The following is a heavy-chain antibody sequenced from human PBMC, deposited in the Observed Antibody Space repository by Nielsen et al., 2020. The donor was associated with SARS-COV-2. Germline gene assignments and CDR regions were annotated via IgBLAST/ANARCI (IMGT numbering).Heavy chain of an antibody. D-gene: IGHD4/OR15-4a*01. V-gene: IGHV3-9*01. CDR3: ARLPHGYDYGRYYYYGMDV. CDR2: ISWNSGSI. CDR1: GFTFDDYA. Sequence: SLKISCAASGFTFDDYAMHWVRQAPGKGLEWVSGISWNSGSIGYADSVKGRFTISRDNAKNSLYLQMNSLRAGDTAVYYCARLPHGYDYGRYYYYGMDVWGQGTTVTVSS. J-gene: IGHJ6*02.